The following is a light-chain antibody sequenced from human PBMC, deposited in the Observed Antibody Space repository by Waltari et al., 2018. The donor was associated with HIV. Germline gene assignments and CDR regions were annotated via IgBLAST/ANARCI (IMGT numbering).Light chain of an antibody. CDR2: GAS. Sequence: EIVLTQSPGTLSLSPGERATLSCRASQSLSSSYLTLYQQKPGQAPRLLIYGASSRATGIPDRFSGSGSGTDFTLTISRLEPEDFAVYYCQQYGGSPPGVTFGQGTRLEIK. CDR3: QQYGGSPPGVT. CDR1: QSLSSSY. J-gene: IGKJ5*01. V-gene: IGKV3-20*01.